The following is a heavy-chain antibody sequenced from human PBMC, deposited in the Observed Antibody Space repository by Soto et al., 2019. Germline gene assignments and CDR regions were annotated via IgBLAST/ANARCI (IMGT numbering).Heavy chain of an antibody. J-gene: IGHJ5*02. CDR1: GTSISSSYW. CDR2: IYHTGIT. D-gene: IGHD2-21*01. CDR3: ATLPPRIVVVLSEFPT. Sequence: QVQLRQSGPGLMKPSGTLSLTCVVSGTSISSSYWWTWVRQSPGKGLEWIGEIYHTGITKYNPSLKTRVTISVDKSSNQSSLKLTSVTAADTAMYYCATLPPRIVVVLSEFPTWGQGSQVTVSS. V-gene: IGHV4-4*02.